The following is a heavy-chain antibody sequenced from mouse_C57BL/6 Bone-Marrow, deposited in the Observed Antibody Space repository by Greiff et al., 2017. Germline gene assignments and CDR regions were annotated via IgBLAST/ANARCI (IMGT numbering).Heavy chain of an antibody. J-gene: IGHJ3*01. CDR2: IRNKANNPAT. CDR1: GFTFSDAW. V-gene: IGHV6-6*01. D-gene: IGHD2-1*01. Sequence: EVKVEESGGGLVQPGGSMKLSCVVSGFTFSDAWMDWVRQSPEKGLEWVAEIRNKANNPATYYAESVKGRFTISRDDSKSSVYLQMNSLRAEDTGIYYCTGGNYVRFAYWGQGTLVTVSA. CDR3: TGGNYVRFAY.